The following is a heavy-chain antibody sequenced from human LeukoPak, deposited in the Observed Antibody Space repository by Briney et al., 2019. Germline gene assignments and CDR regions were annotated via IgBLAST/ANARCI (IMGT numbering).Heavy chain of an antibody. D-gene: IGHD6-13*01. CDR3: ARAGSSWVDYYYYGMDV. CDR1: GYTFTSYG. J-gene: IGHJ6*02. CDR2: MNPNSGNT. V-gene: IGHV1-8*02. Sequence: ASVKVSCKASGYTFTSYGINWVRQATGQGLEWMGWMNPNSGNTGYAQKFQGRVTMTRNTSISTAYMELSSLRSEDTAVYYCARAGSSWVDYYYYGMDVWGQGTTVTVSS.